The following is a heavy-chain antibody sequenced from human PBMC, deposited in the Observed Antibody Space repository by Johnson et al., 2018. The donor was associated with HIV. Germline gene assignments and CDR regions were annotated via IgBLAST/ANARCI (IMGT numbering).Heavy chain of an antibody. Sequence: QVQLVESGGGLVKPGGSLRLSFAASGFSFSDYYMSWIRQAPGKGLEWVSYISGSGTNIYYADSVKGRFTISRDNAKNSLYLQMNSLRAEDTALYYCARGRIAARPHAFDIWGQGTMVTVSS. CDR1: GFSFSDYY. J-gene: IGHJ3*02. CDR2: ISGSGTNI. V-gene: IGHV3-11*01. D-gene: IGHD6-6*01. CDR3: ARGRIAARPHAFDI.